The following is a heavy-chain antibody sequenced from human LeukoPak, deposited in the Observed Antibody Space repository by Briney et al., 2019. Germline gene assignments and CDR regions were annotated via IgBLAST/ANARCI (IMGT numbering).Heavy chain of an antibody. D-gene: IGHD6-25*01. Sequence: SGGSLRLSCAASGFTFSSYAMSWVRQAPGKGLEWVSSASGSGGSTYYVGSVKGRFTISKDSSKTILYLQMNSLRAEDAAVYFCAKGSAAGRPYYFDYWGQGTLVTVSS. V-gene: IGHV3-23*01. CDR2: ASGSGGST. J-gene: IGHJ4*02. CDR3: AKGSAAGRPYYFDY. CDR1: GFTFSSYA.